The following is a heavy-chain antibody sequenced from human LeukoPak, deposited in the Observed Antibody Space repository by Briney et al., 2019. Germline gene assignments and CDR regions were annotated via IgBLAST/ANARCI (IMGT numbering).Heavy chain of an antibody. J-gene: IGHJ4*02. D-gene: IGHD5-12*01. CDR3: ARDRLGGYSYVY. CDR1: GDSVTGGSYS. V-gene: IGHV4-61*01. Sequence: SETLSLTCVVSGDSVTGGSYSWNWIRQPPGKRLEWIGHVYYSGSVDYNPSLRSRVTISLDTSKNQVSLELTSVSAADTAVYYCARDRLGGYSYVYWGQGSLVTVSS. CDR2: VYYSGSV.